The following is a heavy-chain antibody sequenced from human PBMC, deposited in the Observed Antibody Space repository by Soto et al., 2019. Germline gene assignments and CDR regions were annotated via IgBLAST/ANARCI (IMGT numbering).Heavy chain of an antibody. J-gene: IGHJ4*02. CDR1: GFSVSSNY. V-gene: IGHV3-53*01. Sequence: EVQLVESGGGLIQPGGSLRLSCAASGFSVSSNYMSWVRQAPGKGLEWVSVIYGGGSTYYADSVEGRFTISRDNYKNTLYLQMNGLRAEDTGVYYCARGGWNLDFDYWGQGTLVTVSS. D-gene: IGHD1-7*01. CDR3: ARGGWNLDFDY. CDR2: IYGGGST.